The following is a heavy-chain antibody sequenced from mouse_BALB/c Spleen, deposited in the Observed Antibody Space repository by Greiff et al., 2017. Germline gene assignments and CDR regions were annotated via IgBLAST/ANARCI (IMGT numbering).Heavy chain of an antibody. CDR3: ARIYGNYFDY. D-gene: IGHD2-1*01. Sequence: EVKLVESGGGLVKPGGSLKLSCAASGFTFSSYTMSWVRQTPEKRLEWVAYISNGGGSTYYPDTVKGRFTISRDNAKNTLYLQMSSLKSEDTAMYYCARIYGNYFDYWGQGTTLTVSS. J-gene: IGHJ2*01. V-gene: IGHV5-12-2*01. CDR2: ISNGGGST. CDR1: GFTFSSYT.